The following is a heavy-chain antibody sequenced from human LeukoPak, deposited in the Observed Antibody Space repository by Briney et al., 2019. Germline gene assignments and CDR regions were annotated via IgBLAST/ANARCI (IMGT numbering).Heavy chain of an antibody. Sequence: GGSLRLSCGDSGFTFSSYWIIWVHQAPGNGLEWLANIRQDGSEKYYVASVRGRFSISRDNAKNSLYLQMNSLRGEDTAVYYCARLADYDRSGYFDYWGQGTLVTVSS. CDR3: ARLADYDRSGYFDY. V-gene: IGHV3-7*01. J-gene: IGHJ4*02. CDR2: IRQDGSEK. D-gene: IGHD3-22*01. CDR1: GFTFSSYW.